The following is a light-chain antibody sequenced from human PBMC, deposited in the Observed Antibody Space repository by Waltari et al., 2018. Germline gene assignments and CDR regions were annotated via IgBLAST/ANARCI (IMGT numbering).Light chain of an antibody. CDR1: QTISTY. Sequence: EIVLTQSPAILSLSPGEGATLSCRASQTISTYLTWYQQKAGQAPRLLIYDASKRATGIPARFSGSGSGTDFTLTISSLEPEDFALYYCQQRTNWPRTFGQGTKLEIK. CDR2: DAS. J-gene: IGKJ2*02. CDR3: QQRTNWPRT. V-gene: IGKV3-11*01.